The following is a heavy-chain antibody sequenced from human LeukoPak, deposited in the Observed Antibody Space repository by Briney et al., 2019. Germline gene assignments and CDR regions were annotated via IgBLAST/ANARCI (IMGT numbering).Heavy chain of an antibody. CDR3: AGGPPPTVVTPRAFDI. J-gene: IGHJ3*02. CDR2: IWYDGSNK. D-gene: IGHD4-23*01. Sequence: GRSLRLSCAASGFTFSSYGMHWVRQAPGKGLEWVAVIWYDGSNKYYADSVKGRFTISRDNSKNTLYLQMNSLRAEDTAVYYCAGGPPPTVVTPRAFDIWGQGTMVTVSS. V-gene: IGHV3-33*01. CDR1: GFTFSSYG.